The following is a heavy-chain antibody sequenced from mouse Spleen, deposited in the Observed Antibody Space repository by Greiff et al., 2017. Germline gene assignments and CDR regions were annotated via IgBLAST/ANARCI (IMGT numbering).Heavy chain of an antibody. D-gene: IGHD1-1*01. Sequence: VQLHESGAELVRPVASVTLSCKSSGYTFTDYEMHWVKQTPVHGLEWIGAIDPETGGTAYNQKFKGKAILTADKSSSTAYMELRSLTSEDSAVYYCTRPPASSYPCDYWGQGTTLTVSS. J-gene: IGHJ2*01. CDR1: GYTFTDYE. CDR3: TRPPASSYPCDY. CDR2: IDPETGGT. V-gene: IGHV1-15*01.